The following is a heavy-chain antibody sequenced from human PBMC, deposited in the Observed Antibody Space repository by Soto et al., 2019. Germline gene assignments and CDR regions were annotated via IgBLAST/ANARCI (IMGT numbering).Heavy chain of an antibody. CDR2: ISPSGGST. D-gene: IGHD3-10*01. CDR3: AREINGSGFDY. V-gene: IGHV1-46*01. CDR1: GYTFTSYD. J-gene: IGHJ4*02. Sequence: QVQLVQSGADVKKPGASVKVSCKASGYTFTSYDMHWVRQAPGQGLEWMGIISPSGGSTSYAQKFQGRVTMTRDTSTSTVYMELSSLRSEDTAVYSCAREINGSGFDYWGQGTLVTVSS.